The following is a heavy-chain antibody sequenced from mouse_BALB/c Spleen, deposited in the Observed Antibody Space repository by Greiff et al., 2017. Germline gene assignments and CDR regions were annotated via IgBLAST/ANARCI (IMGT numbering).Heavy chain of an antibody. CDR3: ARRIYYDYDGFAY. Sequence: EVKLVESGPGLVKPSQSLSLTCTVTGYSITSDYAWNWIRQFPGNKLEWMGYISYSGSTSYNPSLKSRISITRDTSKNQFFLQLNSVTTEDTATYYCARRIYYDYDGFAYWGQGTLVTVSA. V-gene: IGHV3-2*02. J-gene: IGHJ3*01. CDR1: GYSITSDYA. CDR2: ISYSGST. D-gene: IGHD2-4*01.